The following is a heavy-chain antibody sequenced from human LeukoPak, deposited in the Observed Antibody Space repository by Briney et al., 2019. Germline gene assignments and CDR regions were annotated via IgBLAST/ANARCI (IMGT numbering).Heavy chain of an antibody. CDR3: AKFSYGDYGTFDY. J-gene: IGHJ4*02. CDR1: GFTFSSYA. V-gene: IGHV3-23*01. CDR2: ISGSGGST. D-gene: IGHD4-17*01. Sequence: GGSLRLSCAASGFTFSSYAMSWVRQAPGQGLEWVSAISGSGGSTYYADSVKGRFTISRDNSKNTRYLQMNSLRAEDTAVYYCAKFSYGDYGTFDYWGQGTLVTVSS.